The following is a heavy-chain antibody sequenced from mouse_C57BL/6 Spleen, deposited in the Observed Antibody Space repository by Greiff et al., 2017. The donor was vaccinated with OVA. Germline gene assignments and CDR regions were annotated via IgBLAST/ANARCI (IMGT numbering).Heavy chain of an antibody. CDR1: GYTFTSYT. Sequence: VQLHQSGAELARPGASVKMSCKASGYTFTSYTMHWVNQRPGQGLEWIGYINPSSGYTKYNQKFKDKATLTADKSSSTAYMQLSSLTSEDSAVYYCARDWAITTVVATDDYWGQGTTLTVSS. V-gene: IGHV1-4*01. D-gene: IGHD1-1*01. J-gene: IGHJ2*01. CDR3: ARDWAITTVVATDDY. CDR2: INPSSGYT.